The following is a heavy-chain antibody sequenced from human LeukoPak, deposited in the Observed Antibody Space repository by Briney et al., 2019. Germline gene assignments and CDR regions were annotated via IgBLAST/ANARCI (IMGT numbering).Heavy chain of an antibody. D-gene: IGHD6-6*01. Sequence: GGSLRLSCAVSGITLSNYGMSWVRQAPGKGLEWVAGISDSGGSTNYADSVKGRFTISRDNPKNTLYLQMNSLRAEDTAVYYCAESEDSSSSKDYWGQGTLVTVSS. CDR3: AESEDSSSSKDY. J-gene: IGHJ4*02. CDR1: GITLSNYG. CDR2: ISDSGGST. V-gene: IGHV3-23*01.